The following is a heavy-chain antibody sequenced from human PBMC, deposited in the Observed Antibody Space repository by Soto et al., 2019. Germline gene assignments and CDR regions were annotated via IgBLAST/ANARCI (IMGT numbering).Heavy chain of an antibody. CDR3: ARVAYYYDSSGYAHWGGMDV. CDR1: GDMFDTYT. CDR2: IIPRSAKS. Sequence: SVKVSCKASGDMFDTYTITWMRQAPGRGLEWVGGIIPRSAKSNYAQKFEGRVTITADESTSTAYMELSSLRSDDTAVYYCARVAYYYDSSGYAHWGGMDVWGQGTTVTVS. V-gene: IGHV1-69*13. D-gene: IGHD3-22*01. J-gene: IGHJ6*02.